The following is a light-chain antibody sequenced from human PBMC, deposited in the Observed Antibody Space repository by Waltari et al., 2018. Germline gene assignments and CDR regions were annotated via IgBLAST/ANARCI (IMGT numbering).Light chain of an antibody. CDR2: AAS. V-gene: IGKV1-5*03. Sequence: DIQMTQSPSTLSASIGDRVTITCRASQSVSTWLAWYQQKPGKAPKLLMYAASSLESGVPSRFSGSGSGTEFTHTINSLQPDDFATYYCQQYNTYSGTFGQGTKVEIK. CDR3: QQYNTYSGT. J-gene: IGKJ1*01. CDR1: QSVSTW.